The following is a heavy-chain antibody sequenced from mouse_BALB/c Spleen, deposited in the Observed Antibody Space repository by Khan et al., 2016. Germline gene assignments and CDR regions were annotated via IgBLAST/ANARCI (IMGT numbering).Heavy chain of an antibody. D-gene: IGHD1-1*01. CDR1: GFTFSNYG. CDR2: ISSGGSYT. CDR3: ARGVYYGSSYKYAMHY. J-gene: IGHJ4*01. Sequence: EVELVESGGDLVKPGGSLKLSCAASGFTFSNYGMSWVRQTPDKRLEWVATISSGGSYTYYQDSVKGRFTISRDNAKNTLYLQMSSLNSDYTAMFYCARGVYYGSSYKYAMHYWGQGTSVTVSS. V-gene: IGHV5-6*01.